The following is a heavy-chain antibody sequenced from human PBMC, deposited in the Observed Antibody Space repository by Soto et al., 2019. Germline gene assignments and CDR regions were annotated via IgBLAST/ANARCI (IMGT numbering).Heavy chain of an antibody. V-gene: IGHV3-30-3*01. D-gene: IGHD2-2*02. Sequence: QVQLVESGGGVVQPGRSLRLSCAASGFTFSSYAMHWVRQAPGKGLEWVAVISYDGSYKYYADSVKGPFTISRDNSKNTLYLRMNSLRAEDTAVYYCARGREVVVVPAAILGWFDPWGQGTLVTVSS. CDR1: GFTFSSYA. CDR3: ARGREVVVVPAAILGWFDP. J-gene: IGHJ5*02. CDR2: ISYDGSYK.